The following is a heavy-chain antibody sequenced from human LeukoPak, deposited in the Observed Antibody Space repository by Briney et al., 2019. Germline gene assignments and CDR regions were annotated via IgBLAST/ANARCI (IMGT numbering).Heavy chain of an antibody. V-gene: IGHV3-7*04. CDR1: GFTFGSYW. CDR3: ARADDSSSGYFDY. D-gene: IGHD6-6*01. Sequence: PGGSLRLSCAASGFTFGSYWMSWVRQAPGKGLEWVANIKQDGSEKYYVDSVKGRFTISRDNAKNSLYLQMDSLRAEDTAVYYCARADDSSSGYFDYWGQGTLVTVSS. J-gene: IGHJ4*02. CDR2: IKQDGSEK.